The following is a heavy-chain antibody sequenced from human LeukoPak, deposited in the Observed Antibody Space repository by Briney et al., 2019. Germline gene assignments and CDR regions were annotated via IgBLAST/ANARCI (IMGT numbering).Heavy chain of an antibody. V-gene: IGHV4-34*01. Sequence: SETLSLTCSVYGGSFSDYYWTWIRQTPGKGLEWIGEIHHSGGTSNNPSLKSRVTISVDTSKNQFSLKLNSVTAADTAVYYCARGCSSTSCLYYFDYWGQGTLVTVSS. CDR2: IHHSGGT. J-gene: IGHJ4*02. D-gene: IGHD2-2*01. CDR3: ARGCSSTSCLYYFDY. CDR1: GGSFSDYY.